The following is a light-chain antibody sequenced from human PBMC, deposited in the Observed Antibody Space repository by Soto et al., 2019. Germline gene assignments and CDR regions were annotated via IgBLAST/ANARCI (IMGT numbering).Light chain of an antibody. V-gene: IGLV2-14*01. CDR2: DVS. Sequence: QPVLTQPASVSGSPGQSITISCTGTSSDVGGYNYVSWYQQHPGKAPKLMIYDVSNRPSGVSNRFSGSKSGNTASLTISGLQAEDEPDYYCSSYTSSSTLVFGGGTKVTVL. CDR3: SSYTSSSTLV. J-gene: IGLJ2*01. CDR1: SSDVGGYNY.